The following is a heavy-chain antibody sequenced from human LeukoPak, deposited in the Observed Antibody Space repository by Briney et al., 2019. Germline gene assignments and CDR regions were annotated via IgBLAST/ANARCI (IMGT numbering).Heavy chain of an antibody. D-gene: IGHD2-15*01. CDR2: ISYDGSNK. CDR1: GFTFSSYG. V-gene: IGHV3-30*18. Sequence: GGSLRLSCAASGFTFSSYGMHWVCQAPGKGLEWVAVISYDGSNKYYADSVKGRFTISRDNSKNTLYLQMNSLRAEDTAVYYCAKDCSGGSCYSYHYYYYGMDVWGQGTTVTVSS. CDR3: AKDCSGGSCYSYHYYYYGMDV. J-gene: IGHJ6*02.